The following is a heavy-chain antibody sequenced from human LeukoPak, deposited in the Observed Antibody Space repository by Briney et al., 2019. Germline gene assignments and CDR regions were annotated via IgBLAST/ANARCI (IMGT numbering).Heavy chain of an antibody. CDR1: GLTSSNAW. J-gene: IGHJ4*02. V-gene: IGHV3-15*01. D-gene: IGHD6-19*01. CDR2: IKTKTDGETT. CDR3: STDPAGTLVY. Sequence: GGSLRLSCTAPGLTSSNAWMIWVRQVPGKGLEWVGLIKTKTDGETTDYAAPVKGRFTILRDDSKKTVFLQMNMPQTDITAVYLSSTDPAGTLVYWGQGTLVTVSS.